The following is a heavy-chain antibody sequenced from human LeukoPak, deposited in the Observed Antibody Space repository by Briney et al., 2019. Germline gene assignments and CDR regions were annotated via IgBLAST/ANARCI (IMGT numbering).Heavy chain of an antibody. D-gene: IGHD5-18*01. CDR2: ISSSSSYI. J-gene: IGHJ3*02. CDR1: GFTFSSYS. Sequence: PGGSLRLSCAASGFTFSSYSMNWVRQAPGKGLEWVSSISSSSSYIYYADSVKGRFTISRDNAKNSLYLQMNSLRAEDTAVYYCAREKGDTPHAFDIWGQGTMVTVSS. CDR3: AREKGDTPHAFDI. V-gene: IGHV3-21*01.